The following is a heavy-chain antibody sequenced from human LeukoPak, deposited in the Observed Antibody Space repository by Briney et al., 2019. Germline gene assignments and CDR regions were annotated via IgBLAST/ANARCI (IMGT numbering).Heavy chain of an antibody. D-gene: IGHD1-1*01. V-gene: IGHV3-30*02. CDR3: AKDKDPWKSTSISDFDY. CDR2: IRYDGSNK. J-gene: IGHJ4*02. Sequence: QSGGSLRLSCAGSAFTFSTYGMHWVRQAPGKGLEWVAFIRYDGSNKYYADSVKGRFTISRDNSKNTLYLQMNSLRAEDTAVYFCAKDKDPWKSTSISDFDYWGQGTLVTVCS. CDR1: AFTFSTYG.